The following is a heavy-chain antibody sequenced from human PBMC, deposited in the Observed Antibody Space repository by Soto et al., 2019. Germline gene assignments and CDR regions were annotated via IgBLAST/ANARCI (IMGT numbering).Heavy chain of an antibody. V-gene: IGHV4-59*08. J-gene: IGHJ6*02. Sequence: QVQLQQSGPRLVKPSETLSLTCTVSSGPSRSYNWGWIRQSPRRGLEWIGYVYYTGDTAYNPSLTSRVTISADTSTNNISLLLSSVTAADTAVYYCVRQGIDYLPGLADVWGQGTTVTVSS. D-gene: IGHD1-26*01. CDR2: VYYTGDT. CDR3: VRQGIDYLPGLADV. CDR1: SGPSRSYN.